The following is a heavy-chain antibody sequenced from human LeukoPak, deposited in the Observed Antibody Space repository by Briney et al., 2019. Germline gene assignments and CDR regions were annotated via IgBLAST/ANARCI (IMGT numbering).Heavy chain of an antibody. CDR3: ARGNCSGYYLPFFGY. D-gene: IGHD3-22*01. CDR1: GYTFTGYY. V-gene: IGHV1-2*02. Sequence: ASVKVSCKASGYTFTGYYIHWVRQAPGQGLEWMGWINPNSGGTNYAQKFQGRVTMTRDTSISTAYMELSRLRSDDTAVYYCARGNCSGYYLPFFGYWGQGTLVTVSS. J-gene: IGHJ4*02. CDR2: INPNSGGT.